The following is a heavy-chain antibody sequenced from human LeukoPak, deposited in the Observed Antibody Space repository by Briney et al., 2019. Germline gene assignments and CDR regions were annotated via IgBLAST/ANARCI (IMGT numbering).Heavy chain of an antibody. CDR3: ARRGYSYGYV. V-gene: IGHV4-34*01. J-gene: IGHJ4*02. CDR2: INHSGST. D-gene: IGHD5-18*01. CDR1: GGSFSGYY. Sequence: SETLSLTCAVYGGSFSGYYWSWIRQPPGKGLEWIGEINHSGSTNYNPSLRSRVTISVDTSKNQFSLKLSSVTAADTAVYYCARRGYSYGYVWGQGTLVTVSS.